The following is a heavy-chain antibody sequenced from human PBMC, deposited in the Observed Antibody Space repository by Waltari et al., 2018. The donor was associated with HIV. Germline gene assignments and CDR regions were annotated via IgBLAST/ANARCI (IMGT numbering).Heavy chain of an antibody. Sequence: EVQLVESGGGLVQPGGSLRLSCPASGFTFSSYWMHWVRQAPGKGLVWVSGINRDGSTIRYSDSVKGRFTISRDNAKNTLYLQMNSLRAEDTALYYCARGQYYSMDVWGQGTTVTVSS. V-gene: IGHV3-74*01. CDR3: ARGQYYSMDV. J-gene: IGHJ6*02. CDR1: GFTFSSYW. CDR2: INRDGSTI. D-gene: IGHD3-10*01.